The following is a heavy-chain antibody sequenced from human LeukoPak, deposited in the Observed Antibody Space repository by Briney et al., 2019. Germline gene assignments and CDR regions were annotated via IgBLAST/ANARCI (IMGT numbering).Heavy chain of an antibody. D-gene: IGHD3-16*02. CDR3: ARHNYDYVWRNYRYNHY. CDR2: IMQDGSEK. Sequence: GGSLRLSCAASGFTFSSYWMSWVRQAPGKWLEWVANIMQDGSEKYYVDSVKGRFTISRDNAKNSLYLQMNSLRAEDTAVYYCARHNYDYVWRNYRYNHYWGQGTLVTVPS. J-gene: IGHJ4*02. CDR1: GFTFSSYW. V-gene: IGHV3-7*01.